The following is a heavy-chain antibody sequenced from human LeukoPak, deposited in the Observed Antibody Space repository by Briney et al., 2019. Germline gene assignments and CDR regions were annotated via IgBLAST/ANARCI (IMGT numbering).Heavy chain of an antibody. V-gene: IGHV3-21*01. CDR1: GFSFSDYS. CDR2: ITISSSII. D-gene: IGHD6-19*01. J-gene: IGHJ6*02. CDR3: VRGSSDWNGMDV. Sequence: PGGSLRLSCAASGFSFSDYSMNWVRQAPGKGLEWVSSITISSSIIYYADSVKGRFTISRDNAKNTLYMQMNSLGVEDTAVYYCVRGSSDWNGMDVWGQGTTVTVSS.